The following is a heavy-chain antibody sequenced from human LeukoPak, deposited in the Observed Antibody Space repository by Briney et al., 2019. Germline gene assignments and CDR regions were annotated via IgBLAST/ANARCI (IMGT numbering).Heavy chain of an antibody. CDR1: GFTFSDYY. J-gene: IGHJ3*02. CDR3: ARDLSGWFEDAFDI. D-gene: IGHD3-10*01. V-gene: IGHV3-11*04. Sequence: AGGSLRLSCAASGFTFSDYYMSWIRQAPGKGLEWVSYISSSGSTIYYADSVKGRFTISRDNAKNSLYLQMNSLRAEDTAVYYCARDLSGWFEDAFDIWGQGTMVTVSS. CDR2: ISSSGSTI.